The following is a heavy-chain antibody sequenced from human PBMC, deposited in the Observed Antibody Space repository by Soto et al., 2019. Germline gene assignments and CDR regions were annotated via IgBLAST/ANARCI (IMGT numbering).Heavy chain of an antibody. CDR2: ISSNSDTI. CDR1: GFTVDDYA. J-gene: IGHJ4*02. CDR3: AKDMKWGGMTTTHYFDS. D-gene: IGHD4-17*01. V-gene: IGHV3-9*01. Sequence: EVQLVESGGGLVQPGRSLRLSCAASGFTVDDYAMHWVRQAPGKGLEWVSGISSNSDTIDYADSVKGRFTISRDNAKNSLFLKMNSLRPEDEALYYCAKDMKWGGMTTTHYFDSWGQGTLVTFSS.